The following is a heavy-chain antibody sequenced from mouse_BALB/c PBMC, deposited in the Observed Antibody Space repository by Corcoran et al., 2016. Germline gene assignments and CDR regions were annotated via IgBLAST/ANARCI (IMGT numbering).Heavy chain of an antibody. CDR3: ARGCRLYYGSSPWYFDV. J-gene: IGHJ1*01. Sequence: QIQLVQSGPELKKPGETVKISCKASGYTFTNYGMNWVKQAPGKGLKWMGWINTYTGEPTYADDFKGRFAFSLETSASTAYLQINNLKNEDTATYFCARGCRLYYGSSPWYFDVWGAGTTVTVSS. V-gene: IGHV9-3-1*01. CDR1: GYTFTNYG. D-gene: IGHD1-1*01. CDR2: INTYTGEP.